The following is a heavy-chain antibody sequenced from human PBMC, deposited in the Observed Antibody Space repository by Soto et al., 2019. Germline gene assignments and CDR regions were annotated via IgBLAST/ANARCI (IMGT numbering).Heavy chain of an antibody. CDR2: INSDGSST. CDR3: ARPGTTGKGGWFDP. Sequence: GWYLRLSCAASGFTFSSYWLHWVRQAPGKGLVWVSRINSDGSSTSYADSVKGRFTISRDNAKNTLYLQMNSLRAEDTAVYYCARPGTTGKGGWFDPWGQGSLVTVSS. V-gene: IGHV3-74*01. CDR1: GFTFSSYW. D-gene: IGHD1-1*01. J-gene: IGHJ5*02.